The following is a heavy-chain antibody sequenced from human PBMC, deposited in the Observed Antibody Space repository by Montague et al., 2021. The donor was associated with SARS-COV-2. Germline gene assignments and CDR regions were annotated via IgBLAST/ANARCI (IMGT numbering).Heavy chain of an antibody. J-gene: IGHJ5*02. V-gene: IGHV3-23*01. Sequence: SLRLSCAASGFTFSSYTMAWVRQAPGKGLEWVSSITGSGGTTDYAASVXGRFTIIRDNSDNTLYLQMNSLRAEDTAVYHCAKTAVTTDGWFDPWGQGTLVSVSS. CDR2: ITGSGGTT. CDR1: GFTFSSYT. D-gene: IGHD4-17*01. CDR3: AKTAVTTDGWFDP.